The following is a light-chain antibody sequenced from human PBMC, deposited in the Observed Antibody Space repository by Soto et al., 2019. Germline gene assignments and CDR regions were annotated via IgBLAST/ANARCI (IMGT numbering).Light chain of an antibody. J-gene: IGLJ2*01. V-gene: IGLV2-23*01. Sequence: QSALTQPASVSGSPGQSITISCTGTSSDVGSYNLVSWYQQHPGKAPKRMIYEGSKRPSGVSNRVSGSKSGNTASLTISGLQAEDEADYYCCSYAGSSTVVFGGGTKVTVL. CDR1: SSDVGSYNL. CDR3: CSYAGSSTVV. CDR2: EGS.